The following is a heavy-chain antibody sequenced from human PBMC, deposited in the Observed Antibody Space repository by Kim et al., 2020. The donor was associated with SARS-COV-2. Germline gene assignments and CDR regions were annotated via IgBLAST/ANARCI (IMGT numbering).Heavy chain of an antibody. J-gene: IGHJ6*02. Sequence: KSRFTISVDTSKNQFSPKLSSVTAADTAVYYCARDNFQTGVVGYYYGMDVWGQGTTVTVSS. CDR3: ARDNFQTGVVGYYYGMDV. V-gene: IGHV4-31*02. D-gene: IGHD2-15*01.